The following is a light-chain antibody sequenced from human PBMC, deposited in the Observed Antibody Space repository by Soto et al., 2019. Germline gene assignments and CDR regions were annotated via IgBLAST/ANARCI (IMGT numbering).Light chain of an antibody. V-gene: IGKV1-9*01. CDR2: AAS. CDR3: QQLRSYPFT. CDR1: QAISGF. Sequence: DVQLTQSPSSLSASVGDRVTITCRASQAISGFLAWYQQKPVKATKLLIYAASTVQSAVPSRFSGSGSATDFTLTISTLQPEDFATYYCQQLRSYPFTFGPGTKVDIK. J-gene: IGKJ3*01.